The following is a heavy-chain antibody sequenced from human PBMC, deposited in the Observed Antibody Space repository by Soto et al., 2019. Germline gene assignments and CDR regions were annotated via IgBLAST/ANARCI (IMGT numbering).Heavy chain of an antibody. CDR1: GGSISSHNW. D-gene: IGHD2-21*02. CDR2: IYHSGST. Sequence: QVQLQESGPGLVKPSGTLSLTCAVSGGSISSHNWWSWARQPPGKGLEWIGEIYHSGSTNYNPSLKSRVTISVDKSKNQFSLKLSSVTAADTALYYCARVPWGVVVTAGPDIWGQGTMVTVSS. V-gene: IGHV4-4*02. CDR3: ARVPWGVVVTAGPDI. J-gene: IGHJ3*02.